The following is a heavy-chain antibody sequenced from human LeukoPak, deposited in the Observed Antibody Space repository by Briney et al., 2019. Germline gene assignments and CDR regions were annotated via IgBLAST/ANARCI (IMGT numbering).Heavy chain of an antibody. CDR1: GFTFSSYG. CDR2: IWYDGSNK. D-gene: IGHD3-22*01. CDR3: ARGARYYYDSSGYYYDY. Sequence: GGSLRLSCAASGFTFSSYGMHWVRQAPGKGLEWVAVIWYDGSNKYYADSVKGRFTISRDSSKNTLYLQMNSLRAEDTAVYYCARGARYYYDSSGYYYDYWGQGTLVTVSS. J-gene: IGHJ4*02. V-gene: IGHV3-33*01.